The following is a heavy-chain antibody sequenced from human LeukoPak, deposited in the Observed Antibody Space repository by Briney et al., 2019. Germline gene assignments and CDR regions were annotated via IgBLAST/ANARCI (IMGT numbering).Heavy chain of an antibody. V-gene: IGHV5-51*03. Sequence: GESLKISCKCSGYSFASYWIGWVRQMPGKGLEWMGTIHPGDSDTRYSPSFQGQVTISADKSISTAYLQWSSLKASDTAMYYWAGARDSSFFDYGGQGTLVTVPS. D-gene: IGHD3-22*01. CDR1: GYSFASYW. J-gene: IGHJ4*02. CDR3: AGARDSSFFDY. CDR2: IHPGDSDT.